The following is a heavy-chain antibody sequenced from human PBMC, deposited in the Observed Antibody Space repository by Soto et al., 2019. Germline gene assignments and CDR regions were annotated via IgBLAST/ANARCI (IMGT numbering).Heavy chain of an antibody. CDR3: AKGVGGIQLWLHWFDP. Sequence: GGSLRLSCAASGFTFSSYGMHWVRQAPGKGLEWVAVISYDGSNKYYADSVEGRFTISRDNSKNTLYLQMNSLRAEDTAVYYCAKGVGGIQLWLHWFDPWGQGTLVTVSS. D-gene: IGHD5-18*01. V-gene: IGHV3-30*18. J-gene: IGHJ5*02. CDR2: ISYDGSNK. CDR1: GFTFSSYG.